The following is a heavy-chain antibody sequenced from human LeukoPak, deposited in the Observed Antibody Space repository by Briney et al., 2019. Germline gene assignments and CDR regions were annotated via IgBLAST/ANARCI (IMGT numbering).Heavy chain of an antibody. CDR3: AKGGQGYCSSTSCLYYFDY. CDR1: GFTFSSYA. J-gene: IGHJ4*02. D-gene: IGHD2-2*01. Sequence: GGSLRLSCAASGFTFSSYAMNWVRQAPGKGLEWVSTISGGADSTYYADSVKGRFTISRDNSKNTLYLQMNSLRAEDTAVYYCAKGGQGYCSSTSCLYYFDYWGQGTLVTVSS. V-gene: IGHV3-23*01. CDR2: ISGGADST.